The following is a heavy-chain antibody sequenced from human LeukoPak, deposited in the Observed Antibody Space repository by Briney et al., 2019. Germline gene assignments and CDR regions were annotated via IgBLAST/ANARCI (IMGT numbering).Heavy chain of an antibody. CDR1: GFTFSSYA. V-gene: IGHV3-64*01. D-gene: IGHD3-10*01. CDR2: ISSNGGST. J-gene: IGHJ6*03. Sequence: PGGSLRLSCAASGFTFSSYAMHWVRQAPGKGLEYVSAISSNGGSTYYANSVKGRFTISRDNSKNTLYLRMGSLRAEDMAVYYCARGRGAMVLYYYYYMDVWGKGTTVTVSS. CDR3: ARGRGAMVLYYYYYMDV.